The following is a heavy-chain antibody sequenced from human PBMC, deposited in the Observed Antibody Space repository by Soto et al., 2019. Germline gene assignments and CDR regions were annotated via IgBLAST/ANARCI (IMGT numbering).Heavy chain of an antibody. V-gene: IGHV3-53*01. J-gene: IGHJ4*02. CDR2: IYSVGKT. CDR1: GFTISNTY. D-gene: IGHD3-22*01. CDR3: AMHYSDGTGYYGLCDY. Sequence: EVQLVESGGGLIQPVWSLRLSCAASGFTISNTYMSWVRQAPGKGLEWVAVIYSVGKTYYADSVKGRFSISRDNSKNTLYLQMNSLRAEDTAVYYCAMHYSDGTGYYGLCDYWGQGTPVTVSS.